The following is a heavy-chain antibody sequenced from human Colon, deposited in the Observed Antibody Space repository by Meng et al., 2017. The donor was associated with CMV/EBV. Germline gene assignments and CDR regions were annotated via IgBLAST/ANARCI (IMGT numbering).Heavy chain of an antibody. CDR1: GFTFGDYA. Sequence: GESLKISCTASGFTFGDYAMSWVRQAPGKGLEWVGFIRSKAYGGTTEYAASVKGRFTISRDDSKSIAYLQMNSLKTEDTAVYYCTRVRGSYGDAFDIWGQGTMVTVSS. D-gene: IGHD1-26*01. CDR3: TRVRGSYGDAFDI. J-gene: IGHJ3*02. V-gene: IGHV3-49*04. CDR2: IRSKAYGGTT.